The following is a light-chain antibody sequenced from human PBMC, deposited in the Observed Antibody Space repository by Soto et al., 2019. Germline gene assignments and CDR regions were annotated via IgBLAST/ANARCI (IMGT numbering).Light chain of an antibody. V-gene: IGKV3-20*01. Sequence: EIVLTQSPATLSLSPGERATLSCRASPSVTNYLAWYQQKPGQPPRLLIYGAFNRAAGIPARFSGSGSGTDFTLTISSLEPEDSAVYYCQQYGSSPSWTFGQGTKVEIK. J-gene: IGKJ1*01. CDR2: GAF. CDR1: PSVTNY. CDR3: QQYGSSPSWT.